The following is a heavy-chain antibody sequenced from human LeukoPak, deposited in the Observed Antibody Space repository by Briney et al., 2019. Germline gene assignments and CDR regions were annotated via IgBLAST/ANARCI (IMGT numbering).Heavy chain of an antibody. V-gene: IGHV7-4-1*02. CDR3: ARDPNHYYDSSGYYGDC. CDR2: INTNTGNP. CDR1: GYTFTNYA. D-gene: IGHD3-22*01. J-gene: IGHJ4*02. Sequence: ASVKVSCKASGYTFTNYAMSWVRQAPGQGLEWMGWINTNTGNPTYAQGFTGRFVFSLDTSVSTAYLQISSLKAEDTAVYYCARDPNHYYDSSGYYGDCWGQGTLVTVSS.